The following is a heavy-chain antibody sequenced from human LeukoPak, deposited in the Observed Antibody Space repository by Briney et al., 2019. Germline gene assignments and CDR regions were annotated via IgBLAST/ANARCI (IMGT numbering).Heavy chain of an antibody. D-gene: IGHD3-22*01. CDR3: ARDRRRSITMMVVTTSWYFDP. Sequence: WASVKVSCKASGGTFSSYAISWVRQAPGQGLEWMGRIIPILGIANYAQKFQGRVTITADKSTSTAYMELSSLRSEDPAVYYCARDRRRSITMMVVTTSWYFDPWGRGTLSLSPQ. J-gene: IGHJ2*01. CDR1: GGTFSSYA. V-gene: IGHV1-69*04. CDR2: IIPILGIA.